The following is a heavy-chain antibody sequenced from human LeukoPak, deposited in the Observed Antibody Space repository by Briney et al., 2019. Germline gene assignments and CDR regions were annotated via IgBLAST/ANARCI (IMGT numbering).Heavy chain of an antibody. CDR1: GFTFDDYG. CDR2: INWNGGST. V-gene: IGHV3-20*04. D-gene: IGHD2-2*01. Sequence: GGSLRLSCAASGFTFDDYGMSWVRQAPGKGLEWVSGINWNGGSTGYADSVKGRFTISRDNSKNSLYLQMNSLSAEDTAVYYCAKDWYCSSTSCSHFFNYWGQGTQVTVSS. J-gene: IGHJ4*02. CDR3: AKDWYCSSTSCSHFFNY.